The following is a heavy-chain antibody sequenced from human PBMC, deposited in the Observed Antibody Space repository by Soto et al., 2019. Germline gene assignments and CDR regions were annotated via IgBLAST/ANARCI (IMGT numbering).Heavy chain of an antibody. V-gene: IGHV3-9*01. D-gene: IGHD3-22*01. CDR2: ISWNSGRI. J-gene: IGHJ3*02. CDR3: ARGPYYYDSSGYWVEGAFDI. CDR1: GFNFAEYA. Sequence: GGSLRLSCAASGFNFAEYAMHWVRQAPGKGLEWVSGISWNSGRIGYVDSVKGRFTISRDNAKNSLYLQMNSLRAEDTAVYYCARGPYYYDSSGYWVEGAFDIWGQGTMVTVSS.